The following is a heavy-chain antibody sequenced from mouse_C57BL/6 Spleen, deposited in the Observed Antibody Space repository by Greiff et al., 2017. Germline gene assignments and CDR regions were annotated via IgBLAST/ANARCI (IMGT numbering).Heavy chain of an antibody. Sequence: QVQLQQPGAELVMPGASVKLSCKASGYTFTSYWMHWVKQRPGQGLECIGEIDPSDSYTNYNQKFKGKSTLTVDKSSSTAYMQLSSLTSEDSAVYYCARGVLLWGQGTSVTVSS. CDR2: IDPSDSYT. V-gene: IGHV1-69*01. CDR1: GYTFTSYW. J-gene: IGHJ4*01. D-gene: IGHD2-14*01. CDR3: ARGVLL.